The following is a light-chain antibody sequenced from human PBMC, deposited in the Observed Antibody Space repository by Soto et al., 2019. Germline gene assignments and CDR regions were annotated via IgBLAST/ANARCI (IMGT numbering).Light chain of an antibody. CDR3: QQYNNWPEM. Sequence: ETVMTQSPATLSVSPGERATLSCRASQSVSSNLAWYQQKPGQAPRLLMYGASTRATGFPARFSGSGSGTEFTLTITSLQSEDFAVYYCQQYNNWPEMFGQGTKVEIK. CDR2: GAS. J-gene: IGKJ1*01. V-gene: IGKV3-15*01. CDR1: QSVSSN.